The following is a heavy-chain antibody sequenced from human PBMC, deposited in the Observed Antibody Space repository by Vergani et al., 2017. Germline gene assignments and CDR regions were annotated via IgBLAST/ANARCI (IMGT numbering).Heavy chain of an antibody. V-gene: IGHV5-51*01. D-gene: IGHD2-21*01. CDR2: INPIDSKI. CDR1: KSSFISNE. J-gene: IGHJ4*02. CDR3: TGHVPCGDGACLHFDH. Sequence: EVMLVQSGAEVKKPGESLKISCKYSKSSFISNEIAWVRQMSGKGLQWMGNINPIDSKIAYSPSFQGQAIMSLDKSITTAYLQWRSLKASDTAIYYCTGHVPCGDGACLHFDHWGQGTQVTVSS.